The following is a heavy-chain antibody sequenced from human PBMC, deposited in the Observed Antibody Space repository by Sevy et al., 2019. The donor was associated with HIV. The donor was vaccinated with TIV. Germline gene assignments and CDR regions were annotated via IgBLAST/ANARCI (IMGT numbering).Heavy chain of an antibody. CDR3: ARGKSGYGYALNY. Sequence: RGSLRLSCAASGFTVNSNYMTRVRQAPWKGLEGVSVIYSDGTTYHADSVKDRFTISRDNSKNTLYLQMNSLRAEDTAVYYCARGKSGYGYALNYWGQGTLVTVSS. J-gene: IGHJ4*02. V-gene: IGHV3-66*01. CDR2: IYSDGTT. CDR1: GFTVNSNY. D-gene: IGHD5-18*01.